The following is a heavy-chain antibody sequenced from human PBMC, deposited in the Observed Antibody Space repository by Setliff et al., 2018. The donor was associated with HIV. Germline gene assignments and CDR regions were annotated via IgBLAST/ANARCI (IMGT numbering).Heavy chain of an antibody. CDR3: ARDPRYTSVWFRKGGVDF. D-gene: IGHD6-19*01. V-gene: IGHV1-69*10. CDR2: IIPILGTA. Sequence: GASVKVSCKASGGTVSSFVISWVRQAPGQGREWMGGIIPILGTANDAQKYQDRVTLTTDTTTTTAYMELRGLRSDDPAVYYCARDPRYTSVWFRKGGVDFWGQGTLVTVSS. CDR1: GGTVSSFV. J-gene: IGHJ4*02.